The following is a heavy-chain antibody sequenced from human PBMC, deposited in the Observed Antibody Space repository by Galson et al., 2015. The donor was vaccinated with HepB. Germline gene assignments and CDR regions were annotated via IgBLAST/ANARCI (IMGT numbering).Heavy chain of an antibody. CDR3: ARDRGPTVVVDPGSPGRAFDI. CDR1: GYTFTSYY. Sequence: SVKVSCKASGYTFTSYYMHWVRQAPGQGLEWMGIINPSGGSISYAQKFQGRVTMTRDTSTSTVYMELSSLRSEDTAVYYCARDRGPTVVVDPGSPGRAFDIWGQGTMVTVSS. CDR2: INPSGGSI. V-gene: IGHV1-46*01. J-gene: IGHJ3*02. D-gene: IGHD4-23*01.